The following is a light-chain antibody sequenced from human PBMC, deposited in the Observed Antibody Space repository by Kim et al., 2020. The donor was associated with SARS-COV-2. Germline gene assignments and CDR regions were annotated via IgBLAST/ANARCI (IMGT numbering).Light chain of an antibody. J-gene: IGKJ1*01. CDR1: QNIDIY. CDR3: QQSYSTPS. V-gene: IGKV1-39*01. Sequence: AASVGDRVTITCRASQNIDIYLSWYQQKPGKAPKLLIYASSSLQSWVPSRFSGRETGTEYTLTISILQPEDSATYYCQQSYSTPSFGQGTKVDIK. CDR2: ASS.